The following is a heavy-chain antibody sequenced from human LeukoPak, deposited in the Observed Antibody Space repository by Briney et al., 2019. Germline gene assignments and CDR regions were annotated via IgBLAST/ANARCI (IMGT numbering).Heavy chain of an antibody. J-gene: IGHJ1*01. CDR1: GFTVSSNY. V-gene: IGHV3-66*01. CDR3: ASSGPSEYSPP. Sequence: GGSLRLSCAASGFTVSSNYMSWVRQAPGKGLEWVSVIYSGGSTYYADSVKGRFTISRDNSKNTLYLQMNSLRAEDTAVYYWASSGPSEYSPPGGQGPLLTASS. CDR2: IYSGGST.